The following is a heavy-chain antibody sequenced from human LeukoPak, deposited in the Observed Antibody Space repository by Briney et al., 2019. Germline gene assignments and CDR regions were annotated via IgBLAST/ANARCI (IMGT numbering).Heavy chain of an antibody. Sequence: SETLSLTCSVSGGSISSGNYYWSWIRQPPGKGLEWIGEINHSGSTNYNPSLKSRVTISVDTSKNQFSLKLSSVTAADTAVYYCARHPLRYFDWLLYGFDPWGQGTLVTVSS. J-gene: IGHJ5*02. CDR1: GGSISSGNYY. D-gene: IGHD3-9*01. V-gene: IGHV4-39*01. CDR2: INHSGST. CDR3: ARHPLRYFDWLLYGFDP.